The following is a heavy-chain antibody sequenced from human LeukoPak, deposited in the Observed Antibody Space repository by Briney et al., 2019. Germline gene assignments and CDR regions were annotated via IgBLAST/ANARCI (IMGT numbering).Heavy chain of an antibody. CDR2: IRSDGTTK. Sequence: GGSLRLSCAASGFTFSSYDMHWVRQAPGKGLEWVAFIRSDGTTKYYADSVKGRFTISRDNSKNTLSLQLNSLRAEDTAVYYCAKGTPPLDYFDSWGQGTLVTVSS. CDR1: GFTFSSYD. V-gene: IGHV3-30*02. J-gene: IGHJ4*02. CDR3: AKGTPPLDYFDS.